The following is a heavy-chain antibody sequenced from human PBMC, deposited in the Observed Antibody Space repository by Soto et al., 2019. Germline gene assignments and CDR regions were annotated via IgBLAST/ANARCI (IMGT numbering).Heavy chain of an antibody. CDR1: GFTFSDYY. Sequence: QVQLVESGGGLVKPGGSLRLSCAASGFTFSDYYMSWIRQAPGTGLEWVSYISSSGSTIYYADSVKGRFTISRDNAKNSLYRPMNSLRAEDTAVYYCASEHYGGNSVAPTYYYYGMDVWGQGTTVTVSS. CDR3: ASEHYGGNSVAPTYYYYGMDV. V-gene: IGHV3-11*01. J-gene: IGHJ6*02. CDR2: ISSSGSTI. D-gene: IGHD4-17*01.